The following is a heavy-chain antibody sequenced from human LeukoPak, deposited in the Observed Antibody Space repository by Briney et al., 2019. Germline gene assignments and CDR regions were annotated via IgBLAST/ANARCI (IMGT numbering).Heavy chain of an antibody. J-gene: IGHJ4*02. D-gene: IGHD5-24*01. CDR2: INTDGSST. CDR3: AKDRGWLQLGDY. CDR1: GFTFSSYW. V-gene: IGHV3-74*01. Sequence: GGSLRLSCAASGFTFSSYWMHWVRQAPGKGLVWVSRINTDGSSTSYADSVKGRFTISRDNSKNTLYLQMNSLRAEDTAVYYCAKDRGWLQLGDYWGQGTLVTVSS.